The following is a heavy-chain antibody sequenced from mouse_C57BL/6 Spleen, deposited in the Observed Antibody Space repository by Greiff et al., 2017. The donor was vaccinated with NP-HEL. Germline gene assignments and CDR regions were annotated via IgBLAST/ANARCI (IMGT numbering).Heavy chain of an antibody. J-gene: IGHJ2*01. V-gene: IGHV5-4*03. CDR1: GFTFSSYA. CDR3: ARGGAYYSNFHYFDY. Sequence: DVKLVESGGGLVKPGGSLKLSCAASGFTFSSYAMSWVRQTPEKRLEWVATISDGGSYTYYPDNVKGRFTISRDNAKNNLYLQMSHLKSEDTAMYYCARGGAYYSNFHYFDYWGQGTTLTVSS. CDR2: ISDGGSYT. D-gene: IGHD2-5*01.